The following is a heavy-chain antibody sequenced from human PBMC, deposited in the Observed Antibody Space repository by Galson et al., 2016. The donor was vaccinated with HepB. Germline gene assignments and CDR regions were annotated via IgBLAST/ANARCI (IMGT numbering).Heavy chain of an antibody. CDR3: AKYISMATWGDNYYGMDV. CDR2: XXWDXXXT. J-gene: IGHJ6*01. D-gene: IGHD5-24*01. V-gene: IGHV3-43*01. CDR1: GFTFDXXX. Sequence: SLRLSCAASGFTFDXXXMHXXXQAXXXGLXXVSXXXWDXXXTXXXDSXXGRFTISXDNSKNSLXLQMXXLRTEDTXXYYCAKYISMATWGDNYYGMDVWGQGTXXTV.